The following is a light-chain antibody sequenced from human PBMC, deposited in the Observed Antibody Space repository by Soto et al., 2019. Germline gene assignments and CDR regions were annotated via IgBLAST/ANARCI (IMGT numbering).Light chain of an antibody. V-gene: IGKV3-20*01. CDR2: RAS. J-gene: IGKJ2*01. CDR1: QTVDSTY. CDR3: QQYDTSPPLYT. Sequence: EVVLTQSPGTLSLSPGERATLSCRASQTVDSTYSAWYQQKPGQAPLLLIYRASSRAAGVPDRFSGSGSGTDFTLTISKLDPEDFAVYYCQQYDTSPPLYTFGQGTNLEIK.